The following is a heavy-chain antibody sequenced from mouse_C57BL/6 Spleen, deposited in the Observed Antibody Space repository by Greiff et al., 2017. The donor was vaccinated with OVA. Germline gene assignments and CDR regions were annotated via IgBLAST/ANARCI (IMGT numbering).Heavy chain of an antibody. CDR1: GYTFTDYY. CDR2: IYPGSGNT. V-gene: IGHV1-76*01. Sequence: VQLVESGAELVRPGASVKLSCKASGYTFTDYYINWVKQRPGQGLEWIARIYPGSGNTYYNEKFKGKATLTAEKSSSTAYMQLSSLTSEDSAVYFCAKDYDYSWFAYWGQGTLVTVSA. J-gene: IGHJ3*01. CDR3: AKDYDYSWFAY. D-gene: IGHD2-4*01.